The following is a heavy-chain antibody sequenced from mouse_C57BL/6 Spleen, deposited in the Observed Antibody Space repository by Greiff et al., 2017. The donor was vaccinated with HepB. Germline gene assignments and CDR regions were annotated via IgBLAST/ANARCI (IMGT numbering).Heavy chain of an antibody. CDR3: ARSDRYGNFPFDY. CDR1: GYAFSSYW. Sequence: VQLQQSGAELVKPGASVKISCKASGYAFSSYWMNWVKQRPGKGLEWIGQIYPGDGDTNYNGKFKGKATLTADKSSSTAYMQLSSLTSEASAVYFCARSDRYGNFPFDYWGQGTTLTVSS. J-gene: IGHJ2*01. D-gene: IGHD2-10*02. CDR2: IYPGDGDT. V-gene: IGHV1-80*01.